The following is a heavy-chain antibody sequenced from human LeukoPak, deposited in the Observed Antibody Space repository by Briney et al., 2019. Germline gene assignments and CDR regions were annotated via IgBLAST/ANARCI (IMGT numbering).Heavy chain of an antibody. CDR3: AKYDTSVNFDY. D-gene: IGHD3-22*01. V-gene: IGHV3-15*01. CDR1: GFTFTNAW. Sequence: SGGSLRLSCGASGFTFTNAWLSWVRQAPGKGLEWVGHIKSKTDGETTDYAAPVKGGFIISRDDSKHTPYLQMNTLKTDDTAVYYCAKYDTSVNFDYWGQGTLVTVSS. CDR2: IKSKTDGETT. J-gene: IGHJ4*02.